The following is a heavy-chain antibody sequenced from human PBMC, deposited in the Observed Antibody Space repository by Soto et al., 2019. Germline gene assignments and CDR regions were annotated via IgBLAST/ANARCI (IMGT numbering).Heavy chain of an antibody. CDR3: ARHTSSSWLFFDY. CDR1: GFTFSSYA. D-gene: IGHD6-13*01. J-gene: IGHJ4*02. Sequence: PGGSLRLSCAASGFTFSSYAMSWVRQAPGKGLEWVSAISGSGGSTYYADSVKGRFTISRDNSKNTLYLQMNSLRAADTAVYYCARHTSSSWLFFDYWGQGTLVTVSS. V-gene: IGHV3-23*01. CDR2: ISGSGGST.